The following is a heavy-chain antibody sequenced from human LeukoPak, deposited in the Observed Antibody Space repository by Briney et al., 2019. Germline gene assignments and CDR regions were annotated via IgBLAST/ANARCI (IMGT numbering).Heavy chain of an antibody. V-gene: IGHV3-30*02. Sequence: PGGSLRLSCAASGFIFSDYYMTWFRQAPGKGLEWVAFIRYDGSNKYYADSVKGRFTISRDNSKNTLYLQMNSLRAEDTAVYYCAKGFYDSSGYPIDYWGQGTLVTVSS. CDR2: IRYDGSNK. D-gene: IGHD3-22*01. J-gene: IGHJ4*02. CDR3: AKGFYDSSGYPIDY. CDR1: GFIFSDYY.